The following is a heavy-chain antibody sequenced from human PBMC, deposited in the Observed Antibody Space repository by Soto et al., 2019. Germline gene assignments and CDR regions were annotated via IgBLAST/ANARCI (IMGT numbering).Heavy chain of an antibody. J-gene: IGHJ4*02. CDR2: ITTSSSAT. CDR3: ARGYCIGTSCYNYFDY. D-gene: IGHD2-2*01. Sequence: EVHLVESGGGLEQPGGSLRLSCAASGFTFSSYTMNWVRQAPGKGLEWVSYITTSSSATYYADSVKGRFTISRDNAKHSLYLQMNSLRAEDTAVYYCARGYCIGTSCYNYFDYWGQGTLVTVSS. CDR1: GFTFSSYT. V-gene: IGHV3-48*01.